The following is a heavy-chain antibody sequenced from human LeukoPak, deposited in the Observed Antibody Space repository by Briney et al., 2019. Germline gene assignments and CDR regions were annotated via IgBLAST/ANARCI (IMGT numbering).Heavy chain of an antibody. CDR2: ISDSGGNT. D-gene: IGHD2-8*01. Sequence: PGGSLRLSCAASGFTFNTYAMSWIRQAPGKGLEWVSAISDSGGNTYYADSVKGRFTISRDNSKNTLYLQMNSLRAEDTAVYYCAANSWMLGMDVWGQGTTVTVSS. V-gene: IGHV3-23*01. J-gene: IGHJ6*02. CDR1: GFTFNTYA. CDR3: AANSWMLGMDV.